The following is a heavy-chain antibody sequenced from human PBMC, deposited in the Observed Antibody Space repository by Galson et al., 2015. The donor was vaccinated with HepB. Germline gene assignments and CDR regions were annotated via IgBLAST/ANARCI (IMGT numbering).Heavy chain of an antibody. CDR3: ARVQFTAELYYFVS. CDR1: GDSVSNKSAA. J-gene: IGHJ4*02. Sequence: CAISGDSVSNKSAAWNWIRQSPSSGLEWLGRTYYRSKWYSDYAVSVKSRITINPDISKNQFSLHLDSVTPEDAAVYYFARVQFTAELYYFVSWGQGTLVTVS. V-gene: IGHV6-1*01. CDR2: TYYRSKWYS. D-gene: IGHD5-18*01.